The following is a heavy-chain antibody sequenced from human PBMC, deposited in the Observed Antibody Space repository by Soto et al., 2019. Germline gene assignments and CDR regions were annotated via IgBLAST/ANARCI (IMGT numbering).Heavy chain of an antibody. D-gene: IGHD2-2*03. CDR1: GFTFSSYG. Sequence: QVQLVESWGGVVQPGRSLRLSCAASGFTFSSYGMHWVRQAPGKGLEWVAVIWYDGSTKYYADSVKGRFTISRDNSKNTLYLQMNSLRAKDTAVYYCATVDGRWYYWGQGTLVTVSS. V-gene: IGHV3-33*01. CDR2: IWYDGSTK. J-gene: IGHJ4*02. CDR3: ATVDGRWYY.